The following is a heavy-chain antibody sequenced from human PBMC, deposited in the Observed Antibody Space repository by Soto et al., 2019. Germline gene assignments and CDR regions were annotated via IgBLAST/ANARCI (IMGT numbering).Heavy chain of an antibody. CDR3: AKAPIEYSSSPPEGYYFDY. CDR2: ISSSSSYI. Sequence: LRLSCAASGFTFSSYSMNWVRQAPGKGLEWVSSISSSSSYIYYADSVKGRFTISRDNSKNTLYLQMNSLRAEDTAVYYCAKAPIEYSSSPPEGYYFDYWGQGTLVTVSS. J-gene: IGHJ4*02. V-gene: IGHV3-21*04. CDR1: GFTFSSYS. D-gene: IGHD6-6*01.